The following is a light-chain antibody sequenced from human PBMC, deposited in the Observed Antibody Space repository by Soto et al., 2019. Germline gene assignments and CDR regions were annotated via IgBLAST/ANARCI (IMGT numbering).Light chain of an antibody. CDR1: QTISSW. J-gene: IGKJ1*01. CDR2: DVS. CDR3: QQYDSFSVT. V-gene: IGKV1-5*01. Sequence: DIQMTQSPSALSGSVGDRVTITCRASQTISSWLAWYQQKPGKAPKLLIYDVSALKRGVPPRFSGSGSGTEFTLTISSLQPDDFATNYCQQYDSFSVTFGQGTKVDI.